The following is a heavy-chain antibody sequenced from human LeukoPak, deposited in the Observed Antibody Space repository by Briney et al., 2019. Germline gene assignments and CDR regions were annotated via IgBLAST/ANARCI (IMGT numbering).Heavy chain of an antibody. D-gene: IGHD5-24*01. V-gene: IGHV3-21*01. CDR2: ISSSSSYI. J-gene: IGHJ4*02. Sequence: PGGSLRLSCAASGYTFSSYSMNWVRQAPGKGLEWVSSISSSSSYIYYADSVKGRFTISRDNAKNSLYLQMNSLRADDTAVHYCAREDGYNYPIVGYWGQGTLVTVSS. CDR3: AREDGYNYPIVGY. CDR1: GYTFSSYS.